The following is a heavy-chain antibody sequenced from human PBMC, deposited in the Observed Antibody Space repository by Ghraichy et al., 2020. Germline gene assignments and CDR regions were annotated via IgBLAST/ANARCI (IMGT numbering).Heavy chain of an antibody. D-gene: IGHD2-8*01. J-gene: IGHJ6*02. CDR1: GFTFISYS. Sequence: GGSLRLSCAASGFTFISYSMNWVRQAPGKGLEWVSYISSSSSTIYYADSVKGRFTISRDNAKNSLYLQMNSLRDEDTAVYYCAREDIVVMIDYYYYGMDVWGQGTTVTVSS. CDR3: AREDIVVMIDYYYYGMDV. V-gene: IGHV3-48*02. CDR2: ISSSSSTI.